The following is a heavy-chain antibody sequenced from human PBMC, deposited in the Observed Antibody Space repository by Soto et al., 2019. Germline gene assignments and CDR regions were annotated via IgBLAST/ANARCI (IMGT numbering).Heavy chain of an antibody. Sequence: QVQLVQSGAEVKKPGSSVKVSCKASGGTFSSYTISWVRQAPGQGLEWMGGIIPIFGTANYAQKFQGRVTITADESTSTAYMELSSLRSEDTAVYYCARGFHNWNGDHYYYYGMDVWGQGTTVTVSS. CDR3: ARGFHNWNGDHYYYYGMDV. V-gene: IGHV1-69*01. CDR2: IIPIFGTA. J-gene: IGHJ6*02. CDR1: GGTFSSYT. D-gene: IGHD1-20*01.